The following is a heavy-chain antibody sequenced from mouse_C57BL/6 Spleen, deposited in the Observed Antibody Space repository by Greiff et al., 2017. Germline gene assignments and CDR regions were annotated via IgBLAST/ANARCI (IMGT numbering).Heavy chain of an antibody. D-gene: IGHD2-4*01. V-gene: IGHV1-7*01. CDR1: GYTFTSYW. CDR2: INPSSGNT. J-gene: IGHJ3*01. CDR3: AREVMYDYDGFAF. Sequence: QVKLQQSGAELAKPGASVKLSCKASGYTFTSYWMHWVKQRPGKGLEWIGYINPSSGNTKYKQKFKDKATLTADKSSSTAYMQLSSLTYEDSAVYYCAREVMYDYDGFAFWGQGTLVTVSA.